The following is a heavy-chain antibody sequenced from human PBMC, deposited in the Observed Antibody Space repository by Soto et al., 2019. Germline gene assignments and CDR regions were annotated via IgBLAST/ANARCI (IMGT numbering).Heavy chain of an antibody. V-gene: IGHV1-3*01. CDR3: ATDIATAMDFDY. CDR2: INAGNGNT. Sequence: ASVKVSCKASGYTFTSYAMHWVRQAPGQRLEWMGWINAGNGNTKYSQKFQGRVTITRDTSASTAYIELSSLRSEDTAVYYCATDIATAMDFDYWGQGTLVTVSS. D-gene: IGHD5-18*01. CDR1: GYTFTSYA. J-gene: IGHJ4*02.